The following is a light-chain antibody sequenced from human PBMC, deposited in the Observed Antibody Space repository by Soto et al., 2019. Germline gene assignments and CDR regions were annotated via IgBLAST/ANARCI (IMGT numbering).Light chain of an antibody. Sequence: QSALTQPPSASGSPGQSVTISCTGTSSDVGAYKYVSWYQQHPGKAPKLMTYEVSKRPSGVPDRFSGSKSGNTASLTVSGLQAEDEADYYCSSYAGSNNWVFGGGTKVTV. V-gene: IGLV2-8*01. CDR2: EVS. J-gene: IGLJ3*02. CDR3: SSYAGSNNWV. CDR1: SSDVGAYKY.